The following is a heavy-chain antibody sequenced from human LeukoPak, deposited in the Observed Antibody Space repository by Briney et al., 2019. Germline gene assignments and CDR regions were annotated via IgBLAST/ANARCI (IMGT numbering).Heavy chain of an antibody. V-gene: IGHV3-11*01. CDR1: GFTFSEYY. CDR2: ISSSGSTI. CDR3: ASFYDILTGYDY. Sequence: GGSLRLSCAASGFTFSEYYMTWIRQAPGKGLEWVSYISSSGSTIYYADSVKGRFTISRDNAKNSLYLQMNSLRAEDTAVYYCASFYDILTGYDYWGQGTLVTVSS. D-gene: IGHD3-9*01. J-gene: IGHJ4*02.